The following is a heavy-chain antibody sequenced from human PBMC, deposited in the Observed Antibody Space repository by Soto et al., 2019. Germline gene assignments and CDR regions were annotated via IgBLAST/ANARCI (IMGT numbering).Heavy chain of an antibody. CDR3: ARDPGFGALDY. J-gene: IGHJ4*02. V-gene: IGHV3-7*01. CDR1: GFTFNNYW. D-gene: IGHD3-10*01. CDR2: INQDGSVK. Sequence: PGGSLRLSCAASGFTFNNYWMTWVRQAPGKGLEWVANINQDGSVKTYLDSMKGRLTISRDNAQDSLYLQMDSLRAEDTAVYYCARDPGFGALDYWGQGTLVTVSS.